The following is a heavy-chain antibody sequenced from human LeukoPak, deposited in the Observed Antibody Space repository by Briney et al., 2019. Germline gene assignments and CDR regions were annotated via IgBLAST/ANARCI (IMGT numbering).Heavy chain of an antibody. CDR2: ISYTGST. CDR1: GGSISSGGSF. D-gene: IGHD3-10*01. V-gene: IGHV4-39*01. CDR3: ARLRGILWFGEFQNDGFDI. Sequence: SETVSLTCSVSGGSISSGGSFWGWTRQPPGKGLEWIGNISYTGSTFYNPSLKSRVTMSVDTSKNQFSLKLSSVTAADTAVYYCARLRGILWFGEFQNDGFDIWGQGTMVTVSS. J-gene: IGHJ3*02.